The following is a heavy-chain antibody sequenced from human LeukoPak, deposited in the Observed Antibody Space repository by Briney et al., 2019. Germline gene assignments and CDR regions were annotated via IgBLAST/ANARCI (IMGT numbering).Heavy chain of an antibody. CDR3: ARTGTTFFDY. J-gene: IGHJ4*02. D-gene: IGHD1-7*01. Sequence: SETLSLICSVSGDSMSHYYWSWIRQPPGKGLEWIGYIHYLGSTKYNPSLKSRLTISVDTSKSHFSLRLTSVTAADTAIYYCARTGTTFFDYWGQGSLVTASS. CDR1: GDSMSHYY. CDR2: IHYLGST. V-gene: IGHV4-59*01.